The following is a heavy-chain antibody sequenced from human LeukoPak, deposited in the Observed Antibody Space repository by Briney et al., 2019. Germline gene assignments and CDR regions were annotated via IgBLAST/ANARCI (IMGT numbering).Heavy chain of an antibody. CDR3: ARSGYSGHCLDH. D-gene: IGHD5-12*01. CDR1: GYSFTTYW. CDR2: IYPGDSDT. V-gene: IGHV5-51*01. Sequence: GESLKISCKGPGYSFTTYWIGWVRQMPGKGLEWMGIIYPGDSDTRYSPSFQGQVTISADKSVSTAFLQWSSLEASDTAMYYCARSGYSGHCLDHWGQGTPVTVSS. J-gene: IGHJ4*02.